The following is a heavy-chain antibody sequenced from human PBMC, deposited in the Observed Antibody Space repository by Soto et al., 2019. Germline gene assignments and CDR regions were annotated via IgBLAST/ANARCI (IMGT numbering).Heavy chain of an antibody. CDR2: VSHDGTLY. CDR3: VKDRSDTWSFDY. J-gene: IGHJ4*02. V-gene: IGHV3-30*18. D-gene: IGHD2-8*02. Sequence: QVQLVESGGGVVQPGRSLRLSCSASGFIYSSCAMHWVRQVPGKGLEWLAVVSHDGTLYPYADSVKGRFIISRDNSRKMLYLQMNSLRPDDTAVYDCVKDRSDTWSFDYWGQGTLVTVSS. CDR1: GFIYSSCA.